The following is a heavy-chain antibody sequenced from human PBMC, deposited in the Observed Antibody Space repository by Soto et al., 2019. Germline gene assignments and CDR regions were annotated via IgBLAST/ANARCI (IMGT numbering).Heavy chain of an antibody. V-gene: IGHV1-2*04. CDR1: GYTFTAYS. CDR2: INPNTGDI. CDR3: ARSQCSGGSCYLGFDY. D-gene: IGHD2-15*01. Sequence: ASVKVSCKASGYTFTAYSLHWVRQAPGQGLEWMGWINPNTGDINYAQKFQGWVTMTRDTSISTAYMELGRLRSDDTAVFYCARSQCSGGSCYLGFDYWGQGTLVTVSS. J-gene: IGHJ4*02.